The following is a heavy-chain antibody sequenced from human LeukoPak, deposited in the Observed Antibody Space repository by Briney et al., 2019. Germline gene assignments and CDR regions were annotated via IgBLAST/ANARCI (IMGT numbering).Heavy chain of an antibody. CDR3: AELGITMIGGV. D-gene: IGHD3-10*02. Sequence: PGGSLRLSCEASGFTFTNAWMNWVRQAPGKGLEWVSYISSSSSTIYYADSVKGRFTISRDNAKNSLYLQMNSLRAEDTAVYYCAELGITMIGGVWGKGTTVTISS. V-gene: IGHV3-48*01. J-gene: IGHJ6*04. CDR1: GFTFTNAW. CDR2: ISSSSSTI.